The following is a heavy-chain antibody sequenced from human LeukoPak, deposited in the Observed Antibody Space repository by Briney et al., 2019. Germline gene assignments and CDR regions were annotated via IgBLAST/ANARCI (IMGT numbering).Heavy chain of an antibody. CDR3: ASYYCSSTSCRNWFDP. Sequence: SQTLSLTCTVSGGSISNGSYYWSWIRQPARKGLEWIGRIYTGGNTNYNPSLKSRVTISVDTSKNQFSLKLSSVTAADTAVYYCASYYCSSTSCRNWFDPWGPGTLVTVSS. J-gene: IGHJ5*02. V-gene: IGHV4-61*02. CDR1: GGSISNGSYY. D-gene: IGHD2-2*01. CDR2: IYTGGNT.